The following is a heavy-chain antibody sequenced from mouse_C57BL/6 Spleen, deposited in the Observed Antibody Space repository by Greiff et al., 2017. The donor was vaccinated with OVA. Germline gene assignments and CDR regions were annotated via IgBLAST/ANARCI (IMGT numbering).Heavy chain of an antibody. J-gene: IGHJ3*01. V-gene: IGHV1-61*01. CDR1: GYTFTSYW. CDR2: IYPSDSET. D-gene: IGHD1-1*02. Sequence: VQLQQPGAELVRPGSSVKLSCKASGYTFTSYWMDWVKQRPGQGLEWIGNIYPSDSETHYNQKFKDKATLTVDKSSSTAYMQLSSLTSEDSAVYYCATGGGSWFAYWGQGTLVTVSA. CDR3: ATGGGSWFAY.